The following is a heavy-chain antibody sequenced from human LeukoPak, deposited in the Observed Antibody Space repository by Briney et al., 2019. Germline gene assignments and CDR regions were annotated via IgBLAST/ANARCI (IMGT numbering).Heavy chain of an antibody. CDR1: GFTFSSYG. J-gene: IGHJ4*02. Sequence: GGSLRLSCAASGFTFSSYGMHWVRQAPGKGLEWVAVISYDGSNKYYADSVKGRFTISRDNSKNTLYLQMNSLRAEDTAVYYCARDGGGYCSSTSCYTPPNFDYWGQGTLVTVSS. CDR2: ISYDGSNK. D-gene: IGHD2-2*02. CDR3: ARDGGGYCSSTSCYTPPNFDY. V-gene: IGHV3-30*03.